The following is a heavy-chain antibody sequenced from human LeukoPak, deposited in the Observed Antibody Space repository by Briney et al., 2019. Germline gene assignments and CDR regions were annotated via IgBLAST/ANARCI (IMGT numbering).Heavy chain of an antibody. J-gene: IGHJ4*02. CDR3: ARGNNYYDSSGYYYYFDY. CDR2: ISSSGSTI. V-gene: IGHV3-48*03. Sequence: QPGGSLRLSCAASGFTFSSYEMNWVRQAPGEGLEWVSYISSSGSTIYYADSVKGRFTISRDNAKNSLYLQMNSLRAEDTAVYYCARGNNYYDSSGYYYYFDYWGQGTLVTVSS. D-gene: IGHD3-22*01. CDR1: GFTFSSYE.